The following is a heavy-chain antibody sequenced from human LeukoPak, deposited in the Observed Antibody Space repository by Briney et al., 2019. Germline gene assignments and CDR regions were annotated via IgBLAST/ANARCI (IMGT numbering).Heavy chain of an antibody. D-gene: IGHD6-19*01. CDR3: AIDSIAVAGTFFGSEAFDI. J-gene: IGHJ3*02. V-gene: IGHV3-33*01. CDR2: IWYDGSNK. CDR1: GFTFSSYG. Sequence: PGRSLRLSCAASGFTFSSYGMHWVRQAPGKGLVWVAVIWYDGSNKYYADSVKGRFTISRDNSKNTLYLQMNSLRAEDTAVYYCAIDSIAVAGTFFGSEAFDIWGQGTMVTVSS.